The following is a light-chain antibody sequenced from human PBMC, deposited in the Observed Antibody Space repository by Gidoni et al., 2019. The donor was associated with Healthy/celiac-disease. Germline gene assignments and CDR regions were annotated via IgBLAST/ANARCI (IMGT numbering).Light chain of an antibody. CDR2: DAS. J-gene: IGKJ1*01. V-gene: IGKV3-11*01. CDR3: QQRSNWWT. CDR1: QSVSSY. Sequence: IVLTQSPATLSLSPGERATLSYRASQSVSSYLAWYQQKPGQAPRLLIYDASNRSPGITAMFSGSGSGTDFPLTISRLEPEDFAVYYCQQRSNWWTFGQGTKVEIK.